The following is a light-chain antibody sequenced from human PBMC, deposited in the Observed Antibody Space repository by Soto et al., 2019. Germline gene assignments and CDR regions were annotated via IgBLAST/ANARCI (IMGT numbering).Light chain of an antibody. CDR1: HYISNF. Sequence: DIQMTKSPSSLSASVGDRVTITCRASHYISNFLVWCQQKPGKVPNLLISGASTLQSGVPSRCSGRGSGTDFTLTISSLQPEDVATYFCQKYNRAPVTFGPGTTVDI. J-gene: IGKJ3*01. CDR2: GAS. CDR3: QKYNRAPVT. V-gene: IGKV1-27*01.